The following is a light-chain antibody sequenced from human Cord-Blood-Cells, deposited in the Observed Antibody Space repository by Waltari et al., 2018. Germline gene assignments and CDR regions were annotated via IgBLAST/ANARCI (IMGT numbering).Light chain of an antibody. V-gene: IGKV1-39*01. Sequence: DTQIPKSPSSLPAPVGARVTIPCRASQGISSYLNWYQQKPGKAPKLLIYAASNLQSGVPSRFSGSGSGTDFTLTISSLQPEDFATYYCQQIYSNPLTFGQGTKVEIK. CDR1: QGISSY. CDR2: AAS. J-gene: IGKJ1*01. CDR3: QQIYSNPLT.